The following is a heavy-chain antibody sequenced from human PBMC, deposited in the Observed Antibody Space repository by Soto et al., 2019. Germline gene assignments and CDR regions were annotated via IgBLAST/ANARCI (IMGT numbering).Heavy chain of an antibody. D-gene: IGHD3-22*01. Sequence: PSETLSLTCNVSGGSVSNSNYYWGWIRQPPGKGLEWIGSIYYTGNTYYNPSLKSRVTISVDTSKNQFSLKLDSVTAADTAVYFCERHRIGLLLPSFWARGSLDPVSS. V-gene: IGHV4-39*01. CDR2: IYYTGNT. CDR1: GGSVSNSNYY. J-gene: IGHJ4*02. CDR3: ERHRIGLLLPSF.